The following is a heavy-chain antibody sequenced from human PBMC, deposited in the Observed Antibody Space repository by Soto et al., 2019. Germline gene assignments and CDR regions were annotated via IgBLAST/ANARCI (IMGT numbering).Heavy chain of an antibody. CDR2: ISSSSSTI. Sequence: GGSLRLSCAASGFTFSSYSMNWVRQAPGKGLEWVSYISSSSSTIYYADSVKGRFTISRDNAKNSLYLQMNSLRAEDTAVYYCARVKEDIVLMVYEYVNYYYMDVWGKGTTVTVSS. D-gene: IGHD2-8*01. V-gene: IGHV3-48*01. CDR3: ARVKEDIVLMVYEYVNYYYMDV. J-gene: IGHJ6*03. CDR1: GFTFSSYS.